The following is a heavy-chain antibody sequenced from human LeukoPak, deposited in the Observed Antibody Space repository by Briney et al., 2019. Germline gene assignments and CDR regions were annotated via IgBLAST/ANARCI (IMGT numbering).Heavy chain of an antibody. CDR1: GGSISSRGYY. CDR2: IYYSGST. Sequence: PSETLSLTCTVSGGSISSRGYYWGWIRQHPGKGLEWIGYIYYSGSTYYNPSLRSRVTISVDTSKNQFSLNLTSVTAADTAVYYCARVSFGYYYDCRASHPQPFDYWGQGTLVTVSS. J-gene: IGHJ4*02. CDR3: ARVSFGYYYDCRASHPQPFDY. D-gene: IGHD3-22*01. V-gene: IGHV4-31*03.